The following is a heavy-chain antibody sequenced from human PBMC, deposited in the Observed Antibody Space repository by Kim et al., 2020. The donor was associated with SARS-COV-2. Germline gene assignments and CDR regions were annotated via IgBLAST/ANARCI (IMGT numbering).Heavy chain of an antibody. V-gene: IGHV4-59*01. D-gene: IGHD6-13*01. CDR2: IYYSGST. J-gene: IGHJ6*02. CDR1: GGSISSYY. CDR3: AREDSSSGLGMDV. Sequence: SETLSLTCTVSGGSISSYYWSWIRQPPGKGLEWIGYIYYSGSTNYNPSLKSRVTISVDTSKNQFSLKLSSVTAADTAVYYCAREDSSSGLGMDVWGQGTTVTVSS.